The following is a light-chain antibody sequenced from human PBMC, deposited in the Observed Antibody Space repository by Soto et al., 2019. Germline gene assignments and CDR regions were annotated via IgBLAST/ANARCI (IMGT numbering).Light chain of an antibody. CDR3: QQNKDWPGT. Sequence: EILMTQSPATLSVSPGERVTFSCRDSQSVRYSLAWYQQKPGQAPRLLIYDASTRATGIPVRFSGSGSGTAFTLTISSLQSEDFGVYYCQQNKDWPGTFGQGTKVEIK. CDR2: DAS. CDR1: QSVRYS. J-gene: IGKJ1*01. V-gene: IGKV3-15*01.